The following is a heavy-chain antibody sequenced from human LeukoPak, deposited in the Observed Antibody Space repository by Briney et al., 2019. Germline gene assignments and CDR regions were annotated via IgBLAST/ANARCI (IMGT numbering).Heavy chain of an antibody. D-gene: IGHD3-22*01. CDR1: GGSISSYY. CDR3: ARGTYYYDSSGYYYELPGAFDI. J-gene: IGHJ3*02. Sequence: SETLSLTCTVSGGSISSYYWSWIRQPPGKGLEWIGEINHSGSTNYNPSLKSRVTISVDTSKNQFSLKLSSVTAADTAVYYCARGTYYYDSSGYYYELPGAFDIWGQGTMVTVSS. V-gene: IGHV4-34*01. CDR2: INHSGST.